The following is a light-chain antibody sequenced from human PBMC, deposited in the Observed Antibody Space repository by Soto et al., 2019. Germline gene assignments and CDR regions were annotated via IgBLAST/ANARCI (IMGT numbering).Light chain of an antibody. V-gene: IGKV1-5*03. CDR2: KAS. CDR3: QQYNSYPLT. Sequence: DIQMTQSPSTLSASVGDRVTMTCRASQSISSWLAWYQQKPGKAPKLLIYKASSLESGVPSRFSGSGSGTEFTLTISNLQPDDFATYYCQQYNSYPLTFGGGTKVEIK. CDR1: QSISSW. J-gene: IGKJ4*01.